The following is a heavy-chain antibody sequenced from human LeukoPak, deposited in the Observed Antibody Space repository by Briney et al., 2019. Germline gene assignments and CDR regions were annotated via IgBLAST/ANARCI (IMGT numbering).Heavy chain of an antibody. J-gene: IGHJ5*02. D-gene: IGHD3-10*01. Sequence: SETLSLTCTISDDSISNSRYFWAWIRQSPGKGLEWLASINYSGRTYYNPSLNSRLTISVDTAKRQFSLKLSSVTAADTAVYYCARRRPLTTIRGVPRAVFWFDPWGQGTLVTVAS. CDR1: DDSISNSRYF. CDR3: ARRRPLTTIRGVPRAVFWFDP. V-gene: IGHV4-39*07. CDR2: INYSGRT.